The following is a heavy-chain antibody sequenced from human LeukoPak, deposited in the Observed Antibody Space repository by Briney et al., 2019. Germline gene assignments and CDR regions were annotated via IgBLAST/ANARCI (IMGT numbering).Heavy chain of an antibody. CDR3: ARVGNYYDSDGYYGFDY. V-gene: IGHV1-2*02. D-gene: IGHD3-22*01. CDR1: GYTFTDYY. CDR2: ISPNSGDT. Sequence: GASVKVSCKAPGYTFTDYYMHWVRQAPGQGLEWMGWISPNSGDTNYAQNFQGRVTMTRDTSISTAYMELSRLRSDDTAVYYCARVGNYYDSDGYYGFDYWGQGTLVTVSS. J-gene: IGHJ4*02.